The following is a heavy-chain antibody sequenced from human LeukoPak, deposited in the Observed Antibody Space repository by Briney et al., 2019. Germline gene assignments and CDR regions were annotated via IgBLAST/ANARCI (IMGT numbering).Heavy chain of an antibody. V-gene: IGHV1-18*01. CDR2: ISAYNGNT. D-gene: IGHD3-22*01. CDR3: ANFGRDDSSGYYFDY. J-gene: IGHJ4*02. CDR1: GYTFTSYG. Sequence: GASVKVSCKASGYTFTSYGISWVRQAPGQGLEWMGWISAYNGNTNYAQKLQGRVTMTTDTSTSTAYMELRSLRSDDTAVYYCANFGRDDSSGYYFDYWGQGTLVTVSS.